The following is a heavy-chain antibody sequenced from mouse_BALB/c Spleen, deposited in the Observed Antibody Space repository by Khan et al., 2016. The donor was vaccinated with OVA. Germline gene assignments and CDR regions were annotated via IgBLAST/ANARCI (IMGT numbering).Heavy chain of an antibody. J-gene: IGHJ3*01. CDR1: GYTFTNYV. D-gene: IGHD4-1*01. V-gene: IGHV1S136*01. CDR3: ARVASNWDFAFAY. Sequence: VQLQQSGPELVKPGASVKMSCKASGYTFTNYVIHWVMQKPGPGLEWIGYINPDNDGTRFNENFKGKATLTSDKSSSTAYLELSSLTSEDYTVYYCARVASNWDFAFAYWGQGTLVTVSA. CDR2: INPDNDGT.